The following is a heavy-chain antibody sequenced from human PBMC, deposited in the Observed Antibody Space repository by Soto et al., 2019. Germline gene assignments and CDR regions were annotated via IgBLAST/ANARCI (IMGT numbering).Heavy chain of an antibody. CDR3: ARDDSNYDYIWGSHDAFDI. D-gene: IGHD3-16*01. Sequence: PGGSLRLSCAASGFTFSDYYMSWIRQAPGKGLEWVSYISSSGSTIYYADSVKGRFTISRDNAKNSLYLQMNSLRAEDTAVYYCARDDSNYDYIWGSHDAFDIWGQGTMVTVSS. CDR2: ISSSGSTI. J-gene: IGHJ3*02. V-gene: IGHV3-11*01. CDR1: GFTFSDYY.